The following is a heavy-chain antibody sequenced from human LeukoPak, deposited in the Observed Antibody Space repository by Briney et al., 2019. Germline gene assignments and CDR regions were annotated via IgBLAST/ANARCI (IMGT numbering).Heavy chain of an antibody. CDR1: GFTFSSDW. Sequence: GGSLRLSCAACGFTFSSDWMHWVRQAPGKGLVCVSYINGDGSSTNYADSVRGRFTISRDNAKKTLYLQMNSLRDEDTAVYYCVRGPDSWGLGTLVTVSS. D-gene: IGHD3-16*01. CDR2: INGDGSST. V-gene: IGHV3-74*01. J-gene: IGHJ5*01. CDR3: VRGPDS.